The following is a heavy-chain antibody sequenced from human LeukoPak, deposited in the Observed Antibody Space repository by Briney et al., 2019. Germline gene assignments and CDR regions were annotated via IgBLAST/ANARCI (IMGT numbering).Heavy chain of an antibody. D-gene: IGHD1-26*01. CDR2: INLDGSST. CDR1: GFTFSRNW. Sequence: PGGSLRLSCAASGFTFSRNWIHWVRQGPGKGLVWVSRINLDGSSTMYADFVKGRFTISRDNAKNTLYLQMNSVRVQDTALHYCTRGSDGGRNYDFDYWGQGTLVTVPP. J-gene: IGHJ4*02. V-gene: IGHV3-74*03. CDR3: TRGSDGGRNYDFDY.